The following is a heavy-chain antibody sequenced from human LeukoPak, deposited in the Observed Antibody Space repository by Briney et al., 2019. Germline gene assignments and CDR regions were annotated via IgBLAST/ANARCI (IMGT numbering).Heavy chain of an antibody. CDR3: ARGGRMVRGVIIYHWFDP. Sequence: ASVKVSCKASGYTFTSYDINWVRQATGQGLEWMGWMNPNSGNTGYAQKFQGRVTMTRNTSISTAYMELSSLRPEDTAVYYCARGGRMVRGVIIYHWFDPWGQGTLVTVSS. CDR1: GYTFTSYD. V-gene: IGHV1-8*01. D-gene: IGHD3-10*01. CDR2: MNPNSGNT. J-gene: IGHJ5*02.